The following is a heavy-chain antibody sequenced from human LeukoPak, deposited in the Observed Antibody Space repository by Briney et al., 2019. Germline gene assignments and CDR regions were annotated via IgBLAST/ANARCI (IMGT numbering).Heavy chain of an antibody. CDR1: GFVFSASY. Sequence: PGGSLRLSCAASGFVFSASYMSWVRQAPGKGLEWVSAISRTSAYIYYSDSVKGRFTISRDNAKNSVYLQIDSLRAEDTAVYYCARDERRYCSDSSCYPGDYWGQGTLVTVSS. V-gene: IGHV3-21*01. CDR2: ISRTSAYI. CDR3: ARDERRYCSDSSCYPGDY. J-gene: IGHJ4*02. D-gene: IGHD2-2*01.